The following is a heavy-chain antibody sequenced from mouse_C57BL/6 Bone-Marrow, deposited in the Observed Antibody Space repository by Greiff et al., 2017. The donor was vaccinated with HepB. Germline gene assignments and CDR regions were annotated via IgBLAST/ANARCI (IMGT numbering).Heavy chain of an antibody. V-gene: IGHV1-15*01. CDR1: GYTFTDYE. D-gene: IGHD1-1*01. CDR3: TRIYYGSPFDY. J-gene: IGHJ2*01. CDR2: IDPETGGT. Sequence: VQLVESGAELVRPGASVTLSCKASGYTFTDYEMHWVKQTPVHGLEWIGAIDPETGGTAYNQKFKGKAILTADKSSSTAYMKLRSLTSEDSAVYYSTRIYYGSPFDYWGQGTTLTVSS.